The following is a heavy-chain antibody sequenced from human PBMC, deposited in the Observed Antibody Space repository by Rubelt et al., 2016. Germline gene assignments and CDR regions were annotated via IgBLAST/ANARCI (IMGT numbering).Heavy chain of an antibody. CDR3: AREGYNDIWGFFDY. Sequence: QVQLVQSGAEVKKPGASVKVSCKASGYTFTNYDIIWVRQAPGQGLEWMGWVSAFNGNTNYAQNVQDRVSMTTDTSTSAAYMDLRSLRSDDTAVYYCAREGYNDIWGFFDYWGQGTLVTVSS. CDR2: VSAFNGNT. J-gene: IGHJ4*02. V-gene: IGHV1-18*01. D-gene: IGHD5-24*01. CDR1: GYTFTNYD.